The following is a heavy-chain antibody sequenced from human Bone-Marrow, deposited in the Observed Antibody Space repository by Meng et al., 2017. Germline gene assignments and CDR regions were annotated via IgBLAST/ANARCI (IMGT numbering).Heavy chain of an antibody. CDR2: ISYDGSNK. Sequence: GGSLRLSCAASGFTFSSYAMHWVRQAPGKGLEWVAVISYDGSNKYYADSVKGRFTISRDNSKNTLYLQMNSLRAEDTAVYYCARVLEGYSYGYYPYYYYGMDVWGQGTTVTVSS. CDR1: GFTFSSYA. J-gene: IGHJ6*02. CDR3: ARVLEGYSYGYYPYYYYGMDV. V-gene: IGHV3-30*01. D-gene: IGHD5-18*01.